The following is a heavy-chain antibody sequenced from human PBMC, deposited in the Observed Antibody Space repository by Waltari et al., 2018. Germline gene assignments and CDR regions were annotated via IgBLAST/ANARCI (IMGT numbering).Heavy chain of an antibody. CDR1: GFTFSSYE. V-gene: IGHV3-48*03. J-gene: IGHJ4*02. Sequence: EVQLVESGGGLVQPGGSLRLSCAASGFTFSSYEMNWVRQAPGKGLEWVSYISSSGSTIYYADAVKGRFTISRDNAKNSLYLQMNSLRAEDTAVYYCAKVLIYCTNGVCYNTFDYWGQGTLVTVSS. CDR3: AKVLIYCTNGVCYNTFDY. D-gene: IGHD2-8*01. CDR2: ISSSGSTI.